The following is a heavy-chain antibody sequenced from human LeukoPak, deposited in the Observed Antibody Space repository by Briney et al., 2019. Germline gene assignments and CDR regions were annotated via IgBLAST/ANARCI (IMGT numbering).Heavy chain of an antibody. Sequence: ASVKVSCKVSGYTLTELSMHWVRQAPGKGLEWMGGFDPEDGETIYAQKFQGRVTMTEDTSTDTAYMELSSLRSEDTAVYYRGIVGAIGREFRDYWGQGTLVTVSS. J-gene: IGHJ4*02. CDR1: GYTLTELS. CDR3: GIVGAIGREFRDY. D-gene: IGHD1-26*01. V-gene: IGHV1-24*01. CDR2: FDPEDGET.